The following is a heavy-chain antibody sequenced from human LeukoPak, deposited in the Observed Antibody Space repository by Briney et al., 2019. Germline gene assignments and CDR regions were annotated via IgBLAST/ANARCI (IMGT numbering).Heavy chain of an antibody. J-gene: IGHJ4*02. V-gene: IGHV1-3*01. CDR2: INAGNGNT. Sequence: ASVKVSCKASGYTFTSYAMHWVRQAPGQRLEWMGWINAGNGNTKYSQKFQGRVTITADESTSTAYMELSSLRSEDTAVYYCARPDEDRGYSYGYNYWGQGTLATVSS. CDR1: GYTFTSYA. CDR3: ARPDEDRGYSYGYNY. D-gene: IGHD5-18*01.